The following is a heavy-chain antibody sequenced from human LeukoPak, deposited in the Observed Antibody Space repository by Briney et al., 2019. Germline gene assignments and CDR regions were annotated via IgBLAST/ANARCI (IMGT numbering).Heavy chain of an antibody. CDR1: GGSISSYY. CDR3: ARDRYGSGSYIDY. J-gene: IGHJ4*02. V-gene: IGHV4-59*01. D-gene: IGHD3-10*01. Sequence: SETLSLTCTVSGGSISSYYWSWIRQPPGKGLEWIGYIYCSGSTNYNPSLKSRVTISVDASKNQFSLKLSSVTAADTAVYYCARDRYGSGSYIDYWGQGTLVTVSS. CDR2: IYCSGST.